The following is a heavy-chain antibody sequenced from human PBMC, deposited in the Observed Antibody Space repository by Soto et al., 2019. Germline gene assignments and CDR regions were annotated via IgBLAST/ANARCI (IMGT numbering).Heavy chain of an antibody. Sequence: XXSLRLSCAASGFTFSSYAMHWVRQAPGKGLEWVALISYDGSNKYYADSVKGRFTISRDNSKNTLYLQMNSLRAEDKAVYYCARDPLWGTAMVLWYFDLWGRGTLVTVSS. CDR1: GFTFSSYA. CDR2: ISYDGSNK. J-gene: IGHJ2*01. V-gene: IGHV3-30-3*01. CDR3: ARDPLWGTAMVLWYFDL. D-gene: IGHD5-18*01.